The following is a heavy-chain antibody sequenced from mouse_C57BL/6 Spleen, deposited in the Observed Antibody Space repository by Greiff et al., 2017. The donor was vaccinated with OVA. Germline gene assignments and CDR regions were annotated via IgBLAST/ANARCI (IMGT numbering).Heavy chain of an antibody. V-gene: IGHV1-64*01. Sequence: QVQLQQPGAELVKPGASVKLSCKASGYTFTSYWMHWVKQRPGQGLEWIGMIHPNSGSTNYNEKFKSKATLTVDKSSSTAYMQLSSLTSEDSAVYYCAWLLSYWYFDVWGTGTTVTVSS. CDR1: GYTFTSYW. CDR2: IHPNSGST. J-gene: IGHJ1*03. D-gene: IGHD2-3*01. CDR3: AWLLSYWYFDV.